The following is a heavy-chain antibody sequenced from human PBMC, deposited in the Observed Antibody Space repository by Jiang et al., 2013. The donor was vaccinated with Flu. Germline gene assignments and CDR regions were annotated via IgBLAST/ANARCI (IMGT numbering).Heavy chain of an antibody. V-gene: IGHV4-31*11. J-gene: IGHJ6*02. CDR1: GASISSEGYS. D-gene: IGHD3-10*01. Sequence: GLVKPSQTLSLTCAVSGASISSEGYSWTWIRQCPGKGLEWVGSIYYSGRTSDNPSLESRVTVSMDTSKNQVSVRLNSVTAADTAVYFCARRRDSYYLGYGMDVWGHGTTVTVSS. CDR2: IYYSGRT. CDR3: ARRRDSYYLGYGMDV.